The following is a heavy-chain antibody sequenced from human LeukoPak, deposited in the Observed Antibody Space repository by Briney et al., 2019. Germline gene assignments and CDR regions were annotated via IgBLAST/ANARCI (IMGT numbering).Heavy chain of an antibody. CDR3: AKITYYDILTGYLVAPYFDY. Sequence: GGSLRLSCAASRFTLSNYWMSWVRQAPGKGLEWVANIKQDGSETYYVDSVKGRFTISRDNAKNSLSLQMNSLRAEDTAVYYCAKITYYDILTGYLVAPYFDYWGQGTLVTVSS. CDR1: RFTLSNYW. V-gene: IGHV3-7*01. CDR2: IKQDGSET. D-gene: IGHD3-9*01. J-gene: IGHJ4*02.